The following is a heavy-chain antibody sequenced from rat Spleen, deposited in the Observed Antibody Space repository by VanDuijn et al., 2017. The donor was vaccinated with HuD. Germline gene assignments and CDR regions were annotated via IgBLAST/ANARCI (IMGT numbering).Heavy chain of an antibody. J-gene: IGHJ3*01. CDR3: TSPFRWFAY. CDR2: IWGDGTT. Sequence: QVQLKESGPGLVKPSETLSLTCSVSGSSLTSYHVSWVRQPPGKGLEWMGLIWGDGTTAYNSALKSRLSISRDTSKSQVFLKMNSLQTEDTAIYFCTSPFRWFAYWGQGTLVTVSS. CDR1: GSSLTSYH. V-gene: IGHV2-32*01.